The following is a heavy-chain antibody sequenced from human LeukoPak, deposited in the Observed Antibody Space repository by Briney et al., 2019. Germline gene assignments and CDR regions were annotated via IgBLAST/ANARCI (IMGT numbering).Heavy chain of an antibody. D-gene: IGHD5-18*01. CDR1: GFTVSSNY. J-gene: IGHJ6*03. CDR3: ASGYSYDSGDYYYYMDV. V-gene: IGHV3-66*01. Sequence: PGGSLRLSCAASGFTVSSNYMSWVRQAPGKGLEWVSVIYSGGSTYYADSVKGRFTISRDNSKNTLYLQMNSLRAEDTAVYYCASGYSYDSGDYYYYMDVWGKGTTVTVSS. CDR2: IYSGGST.